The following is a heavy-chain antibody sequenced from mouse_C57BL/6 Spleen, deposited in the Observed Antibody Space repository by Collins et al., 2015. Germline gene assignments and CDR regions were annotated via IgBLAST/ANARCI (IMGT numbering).Heavy chain of an antibody. CDR1: GYTFTSYW. CDR3: TRYGDYYGSSNPDY. J-gene: IGHJ2*01. Sequence: LQQPGSELVRPGASVKLSCKASGYTFTSYWMHWVKQRPGQGLEWIGNIYPGSGSTNYDEKFKSKATLTVDTSSSTAYMQLSSLTSEDSAVYYCTRYGDYYGSSNPDYWGQGTTLTVSS. CDR2: IYPGSGST. D-gene: IGHD1-1*01. V-gene: IGHV1S22*01.